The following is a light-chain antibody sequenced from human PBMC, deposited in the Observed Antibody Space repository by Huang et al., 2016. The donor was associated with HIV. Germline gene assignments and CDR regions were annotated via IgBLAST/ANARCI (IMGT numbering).Light chain of an antibody. CDR3: MEALQTPYT. Sequence: DVVMTQSPLSLPVPPGEPASISCRSSQSLRHRNGLNYLDWYLQKPGQSPQLLIHLAASRASGVPDRFSGGGSGTDFSLNISRVEAEDAGIYYCMEALQTPYTFGRGTKLEI. CDR1: QSLRHRNGLNY. V-gene: IGKV2-28*01. J-gene: IGKJ2*01. CDR2: LAA.